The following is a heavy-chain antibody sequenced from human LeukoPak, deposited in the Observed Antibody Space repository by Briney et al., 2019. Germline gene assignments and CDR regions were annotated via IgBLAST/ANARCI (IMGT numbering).Heavy chain of an antibody. CDR3: ASQAYCSGGSCSSDRNHYYYGMDV. CDR1: GGSFSGYY. Sequence: SETLSLTCAVYGGSFSGYYWSWIHQPPGKGLEWIGESNHSGSTNYNPSLKSRVTITVDTSKNQFSLKLSSVTAADTAVYYCASQAYCSGGSCSSDRNHYYYGMDVWGQGTTVTVSS. J-gene: IGHJ6*02. V-gene: IGHV4-34*01. D-gene: IGHD2-15*01. CDR2: SNHSGST.